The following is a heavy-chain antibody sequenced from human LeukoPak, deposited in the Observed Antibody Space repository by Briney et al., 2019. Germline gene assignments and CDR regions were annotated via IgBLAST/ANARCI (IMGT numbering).Heavy chain of an antibody. V-gene: IGHV5-51*01. D-gene: IGHD1-7*01. CDR2: IYPGDSGT. Sequence: GESLKISCKGSGYRFHNYWIAWVRQMPGKGLEWMGIIYPGDSGTRYSPSFQGQVTISADKSISTAYLQWSSLKASDTAMYYCARRLGWNYGHDAFDIWGQGTMVTVSS. CDR3: ARRLGWNYGHDAFDI. J-gene: IGHJ3*02. CDR1: GYRFHNYW.